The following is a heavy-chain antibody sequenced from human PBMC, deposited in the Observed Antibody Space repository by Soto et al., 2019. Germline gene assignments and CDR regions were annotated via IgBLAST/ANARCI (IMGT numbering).Heavy chain of an antibody. V-gene: IGHV3-23*04. J-gene: IGHJ6*02. D-gene: IGHD2-2*01. CDR3: AKDSKSVSVSAARVYGMDV. CDR1: GFMFSSFA. CDR2: TRSNGEHT. Sequence: VHLVESGGGVVQPGRSLRLSCAASGFMFSSFAMTWVRQAPGKGLEWVSTTRSNGEHTYYADSVKGRFTVSRDNSKNTLFLEMSSLRAEDSAIYYCAKDSKSVSVSAARVYGMDVWGQGTTVTVSS.